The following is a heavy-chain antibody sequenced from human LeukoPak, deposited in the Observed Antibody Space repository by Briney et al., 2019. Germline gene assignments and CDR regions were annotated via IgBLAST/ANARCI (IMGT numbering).Heavy chain of an antibody. V-gene: IGHV4-34*01. Sequence: SETLSLTCAVSGGLFSGYYWTWIRQSPGKGLEWIGEINHTGTTNYNPSLKSRVTMSVQKSKNQVFLKVTSVTAADTGVYYCARGFIGVRRFDPWGQGSLVTVSS. CDR2: INHTGTT. CDR3: ARGFIGVRRFDP. J-gene: IGHJ5*02. D-gene: IGHD2-8*01. CDR1: GGLFSGYY.